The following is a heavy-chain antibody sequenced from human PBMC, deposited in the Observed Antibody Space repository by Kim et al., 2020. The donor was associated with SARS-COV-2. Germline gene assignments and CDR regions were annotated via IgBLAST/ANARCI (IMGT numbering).Heavy chain of an antibody. CDR3: ARDLSLGRPGGFDY. CDR1: EFTFSRYS. J-gene: IGHJ4*02. CDR2: ISRNSDYI. V-gene: IGHV3-21*01. Sequence: GGSLRLSCAASEFTFSRYSMNWVRQAPGKGLEWVSTISRNSDYIYYADSVAGRSTISRDNAKNSLYLKMNSLRADDPAMYYCARDLSLGRPGGFDYWGQGTLFTVSS. D-gene: IGHD3-10*01.